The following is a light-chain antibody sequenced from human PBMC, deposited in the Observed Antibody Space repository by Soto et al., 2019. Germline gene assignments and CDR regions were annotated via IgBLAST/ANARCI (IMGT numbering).Light chain of an antibody. CDR2: NND. CDR1: SSNIGSNT. J-gene: IGLJ2*01. Sequence: QLALTQPPSASGTPGQRVTISCSGSSSNIGSNTVNWYQQLPGMAPKLLIYNNDQRPSGVPDRFSGSKSGTSASLAISGLQSEDEADYYCAAWDDSLNGVVFGGGTKLTVL. V-gene: IGLV1-44*01. CDR3: AAWDDSLNGVV.